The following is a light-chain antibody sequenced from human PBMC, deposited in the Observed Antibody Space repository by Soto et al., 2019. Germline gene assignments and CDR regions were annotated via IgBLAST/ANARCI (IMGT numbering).Light chain of an antibody. CDR1: SSDVGSYNY. CDR3: SSYTSTATRV. Sequence: QSVLTQPASVSGSPGQSITISCTGTSSDVGSYNYVSWYQQHPGKAPKLMIYEVSNRPSGVSDRFSGSKSGNTASLTISGLQAEDEADYYCSSYTSTATRVFGGGTKLPVL. V-gene: IGLV2-14*01. CDR2: EVS. J-gene: IGLJ3*02.